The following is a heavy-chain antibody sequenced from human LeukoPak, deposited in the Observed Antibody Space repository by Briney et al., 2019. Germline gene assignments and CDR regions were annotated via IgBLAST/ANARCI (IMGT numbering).Heavy chain of an antibody. J-gene: IGHJ4*02. Sequence: PGRSLRLSCAASGFTFSSYPMHWVRQAPGKGLEWVAVISYDGSNKHYADSVEGRLTISRDNSKNTLYLQMNSLRAEDTAVYYCAREQYSGGWNENDYWGQGTLVTVSS. CDR3: AREQYSGGWNENDY. CDR1: GFTFSSYP. V-gene: IGHV3-30-3*01. CDR2: ISYDGSNK. D-gene: IGHD6-19*01.